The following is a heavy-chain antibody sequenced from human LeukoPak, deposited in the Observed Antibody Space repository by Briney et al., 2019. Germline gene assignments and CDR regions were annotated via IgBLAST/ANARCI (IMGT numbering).Heavy chain of an antibody. CDR1: GYLFVSYY. CDR2: INSGGGST. CDR3: ARGGTYYGTSGNIQY. Sequence: ASVKVSCKASGYLFVSYYIHWVRQAPGQGLEWMGFINSGGGSTTYAQKFQGRISMTRDTSTDTVYIELSSLRSEDTAVYYCARGGTYYGTSGNIQYWGQGTLVTVSS. J-gene: IGHJ1*01. D-gene: IGHD3-10*01. V-gene: IGHV1-46*01.